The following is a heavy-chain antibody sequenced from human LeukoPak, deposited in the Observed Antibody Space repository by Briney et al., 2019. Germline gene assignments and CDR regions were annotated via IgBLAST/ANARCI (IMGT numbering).Heavy chain of an antibody. V-gene: IGHV3-48*03. CDR1: GFTFNSHA. CDR2: IGNSGSTT. D-gene: IGHD4-17*01. Sequence: GGSLRLSCAASGFTFNSHAMHWVRQAPGKGLEWVSYIGNSGSTTYYADSVKGRFTISRDNAKNSLYLQMNSLRAEDTAVYYCARGDYGDYGYYYYMDVWGKGTTVTVPS. J-gene: IGHJ6*03. CDR3: ARGDYGDYGYYYYMDV.